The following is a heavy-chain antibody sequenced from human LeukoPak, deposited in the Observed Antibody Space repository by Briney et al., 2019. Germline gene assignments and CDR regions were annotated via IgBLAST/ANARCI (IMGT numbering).Heavy chain of an antibody. Sequence: GGSLRLSCAASGFTFSSYSMNWVRQAPGKGLEWVSSISSSSSYIYYADSVKGRFTISRDNAKNSLYLQMNSLRAEDTAVYYCARDEYYDYVWGSYRLSWYFDLWGRGTLVTVSS. J-gene: IGHJ2*01. CDR1: GFTFSSYS. D-gene: IGHD3-16*02. CDR3: ARDEYYDYVWGSYRLSWYFDL. CDR2: ISSSSSYI. V-gene: IGHV3-21*01.